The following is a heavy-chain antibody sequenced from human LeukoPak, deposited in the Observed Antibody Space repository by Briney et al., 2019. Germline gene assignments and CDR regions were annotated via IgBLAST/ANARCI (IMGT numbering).Heavy chain of an antibody. CDR1: GGSFSGYY. Sequence: ASETLSLTCAVYGGSFSGYYWSWIRQPPGKGLEWIGEINHSGSTNYNPSLKSRVTISVDTSKNQFSLKLSSVTAADTAVYYCARGAKRSWFDIYGMDVWGQGTTVTVSS. CDR3: ARGAKRSWFDIYGMDV. CDR2: INHSGST. J-gene: IGHJ6*02. V-gene: IGHV4-34*01. D-gene: IGHD3-10*01.